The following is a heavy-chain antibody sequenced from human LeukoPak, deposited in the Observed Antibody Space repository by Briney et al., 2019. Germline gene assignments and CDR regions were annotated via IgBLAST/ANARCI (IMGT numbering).Heavy chain of an antibody. CDR3: ATDILGSSWSR. V-gene: IGHV3-7*01. Sequence: GGSLRLSCAASGFTFISYWMSWVRQAPGKGLDLVANIKQDRSEKYYVDSVKGRFTIFRDNAKNTLSLQMNSLRAEDTAVYYCATDILGSSWSRWGQGTLVTVSS. J-gene: IGHJ4*02. CDR2: IKQDRSEK. D-gene: IGHD6-13*01. CDR1: GFTFISYW.